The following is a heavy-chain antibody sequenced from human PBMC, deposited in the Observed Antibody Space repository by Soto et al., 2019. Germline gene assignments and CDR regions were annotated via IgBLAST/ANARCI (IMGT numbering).Heavy chain of an antibody. J-gene: IGHJ6*02. CDR3: ARDTYYDSSGYFYYYYGMDV. Sequence: ESGGGLVKPGGSLRLSCAASGITFSSYSMNWVRQAPGKGLEWVSSISSSSSYIYYADSVKGRFTISRDNAKNSLYLQMNSLRAEDTAVYYCARDTYYDSSGYFYYYYGMDVWGQGTTVTVSS. V-gene: IGHV3-21*01. CDR1: GITFSSYS. CDR2: ISSSSSYI. D-gene: IGHD3-22*01.